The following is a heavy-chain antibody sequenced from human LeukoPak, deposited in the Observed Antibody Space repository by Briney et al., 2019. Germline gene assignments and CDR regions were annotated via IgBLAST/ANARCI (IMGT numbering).Heavy chain of an antibody. CDR2: NNYTGAT. V-gene: IGHV4-39*01. CDR1: RSSISNTSYS. D-gene: IGHD3-10*01. Sequence: SETLSLTCTVSRSSISNTSYSWGCLRQPPGQGLEWGVSNNYTGATYYNPSLKRRVTISVHPSKNQFSVELTSEPAAHRAVYYCARHIVYVSGSYSFDFWRRGTLVSVSS. J-gene: IGHJ4*02. CDR3: ARHIVYVSGSYSFDF.